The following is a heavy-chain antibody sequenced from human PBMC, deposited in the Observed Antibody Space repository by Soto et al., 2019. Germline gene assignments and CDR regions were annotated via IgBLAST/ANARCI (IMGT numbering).Heavy chain of an antibody. CDR2: IIPLFGTA. CDR1: GGTFSTYD. CDR3: AINEGTDGYKFAY. V-gene: IGHV1-69*01. D-gene: IGHD5-12*01. Sequence: QVQLVQSGAEVKKPGSSVKVSCKASGGTFSTYDICWVRQAPGQGLEWMGGIIPLFGTANYAQKFQGRATINADESTRTAYMELRRLRSEDTAVYYCAINEGTDGYKFAYWGQGTLVTVSS. J-gene: IGHJ4*02.